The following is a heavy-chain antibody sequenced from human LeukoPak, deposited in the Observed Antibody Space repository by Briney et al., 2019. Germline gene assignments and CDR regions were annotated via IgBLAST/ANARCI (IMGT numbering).Heavy chain of an antibody. CDR3: ARRAVTYYDFWSGYFYFDY. CDR1: GGSISSYY. Sequence: PSETLSLTRTVSGGSISSYYWSWIRQPPGKGLEWIGYIYYSGSTNYNPSLKSRVTISVDTSKNQFSLKLSSVTAADTAVYYCARRAVTYYDFWSGYFYFDYWGQGTLVTVSS. J-gene: IGHJ4*02. V-gene: IGHV4-59*08. D-gene: IGHD3-3*01. CDR2: IYYSGST.